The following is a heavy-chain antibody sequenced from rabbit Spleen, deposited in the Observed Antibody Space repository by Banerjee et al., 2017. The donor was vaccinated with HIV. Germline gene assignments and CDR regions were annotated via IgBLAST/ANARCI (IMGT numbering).Heavy chain of an antibody. CDR2: IVPIFGVT. J-gene: IGHJ6*01. V-gene: IGHV1S45*01. Sequence: QEQLVESGGGLVQPGGSLKLSCKASGFDFSTYSMSWVRQAPGKGLEWIGYIVPIFGVTYYANWAKGRFTCSKISSTTVTLQMTSLTAADTATYFCARDVGSSFSSYGMDLWGPGTLVTVS. D-gene: IGHD8-1*01. CDR3: ARDVGSSFSSYGMDL. CDR1: GFDFSTYS.